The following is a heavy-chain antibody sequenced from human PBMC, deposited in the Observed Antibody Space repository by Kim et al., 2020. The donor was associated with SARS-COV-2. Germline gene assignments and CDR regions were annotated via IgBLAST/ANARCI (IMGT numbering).Heavy chain of an antibody. V-gene: IGHV3-33*05. CDR2: ISYDGSNK. Sequence: GGSLRLSCAASGFTFSSYGMHWVRQAPGKGLEWVAVISYDGSNKYYADSVKGRFTISRDNSKNTLYLQMNSLRAEDTAVYYCARDLDSGYDGFDYWGQGTLVTVSS. CDR1: GFTFSSYG. D-gene: IGHD5-12*01. CDR3: ARDLDSGYDGFDY. J-gene: IGHJ4*02.